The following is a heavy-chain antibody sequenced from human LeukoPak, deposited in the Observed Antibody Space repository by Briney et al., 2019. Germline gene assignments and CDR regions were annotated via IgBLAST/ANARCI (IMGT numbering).Heavy chain of an antibody. CDR2: ISYDGSNK. D-gene: IGHD1-26*01. CDR1: GFTFSSYD. J-gene: IGHJ4*02. V-gene: IGHV3-30*18. CDR3: AKEGSNGDFDY. Sequence: GRSLGLSCAASGFTFSSYDMHWVRQAPGEGLEWVTVISYDGSNKYYGDSVKGRFTISRDNSKNTLYLKMNSLRAEDTAVYYCAKEGSNGDFDYWGQGTLVTVSS.